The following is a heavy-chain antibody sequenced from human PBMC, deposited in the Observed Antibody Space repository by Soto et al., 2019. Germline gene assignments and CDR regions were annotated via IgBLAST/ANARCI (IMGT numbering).Heavy chain of an antibody. CDR3: AGDDWGPAHI. CDR1: GFTFSNSW. J-gene: IGHJ4*02. V-gene: IGHV3-7*04. Sequence: EMHLVESGGDLVQPGGSLRLSCAASGFTFSNSWMSWVRQAPGKGLEWVANIKEDGTEIHYVDSVKGRFSISRDNAKKCVYLHMSSLRVEDTGVSYCAGDDWGPAHIRGQGTPVTVSS. D-gene: IGHD2-2*01. CDR2: IKEDGTEI.